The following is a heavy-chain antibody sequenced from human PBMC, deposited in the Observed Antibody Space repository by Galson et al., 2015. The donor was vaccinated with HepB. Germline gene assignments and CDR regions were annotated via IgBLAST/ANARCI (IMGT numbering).Heavy chain of an antibody. CDR3: ARGTPYNFDTSGYFPLYYLDY. CDR1: GFTVSSNY. J-gene: IGHJ4*02. CDR2: IYGGGST. Sequence: SLRLSCAASGFTVSSNYMSWVRQAPGKGLEWVSVIYGGGSTYYADSVKGRFCLSRDNSKNTLDLQMSSLRADDMAVYYCARGTPYNFDTSGYFPLYYLDYWGQGTLVTVSS. D-gene: IGHD3-22*01. V-gene: IGHV3-66*02.